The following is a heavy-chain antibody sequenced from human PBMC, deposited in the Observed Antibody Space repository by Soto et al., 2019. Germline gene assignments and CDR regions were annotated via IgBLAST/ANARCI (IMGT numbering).Heavy chain of an antibody. CDR1: GGSVTNSSYY. CDR3: ARVRYNWNYWGCFDY. D-gene: IGHD1-7*01. CDR2: VYYRGRS. J-gene: IGHJ4*02. Sequence: SETLSLTCTVSGGSVTNSSYYWGWIRQSPGKGLEWIGSVYYRGRSYSKSSVKSRVTISVDTSKNQFSLKLSSVTAADTAVYYCARVRYNWNYWGCFDYWGQGTLVTVSS. V-gene: IGHV4-39*07.